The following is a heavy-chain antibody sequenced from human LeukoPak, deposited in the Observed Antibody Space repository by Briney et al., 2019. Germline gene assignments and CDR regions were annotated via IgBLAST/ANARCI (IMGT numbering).Heavy chain of an antibody. CDR2: ISAYNGNT. CDR1: GYTFTSYG. V-gene: IGHV1-18*01. CDR3: ATFSPAPGGTVDP. J-gene: IGHJ5*02. Sequence: ASVKVSCKASGYTFTSYGISWVRQAPGQGLEWMGWISAYNGNTNYAQKFQGRVTMTEDTSTDTAYMELSSLRSEDTAVYYCATFSPAPGGTVDPWGQGTLVTVSS. D-gene: IGHD3-16*01.